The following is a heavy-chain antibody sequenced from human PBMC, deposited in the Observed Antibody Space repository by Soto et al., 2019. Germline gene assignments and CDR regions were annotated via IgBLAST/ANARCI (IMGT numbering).Heavy chain of an antibody. CDR1: GFTFSNYA. J-gene: IGHJ4*02. D-gene: IGHD2-21*02. CDR2: ISGSGGST. Sequence: GGSLRLSCAASGFTFSNYAMSWVRQAPGKGLEWVSAISGSGGSTYYADSVKGRFTISRDNSKNTLYLQMNSLRAEDTAVYYCARDGPSNVVVTALDYWGQGTLVTVSS. V-gene: IGHV3-23*01. CDR3: ARDGPSNVVVTALDY.